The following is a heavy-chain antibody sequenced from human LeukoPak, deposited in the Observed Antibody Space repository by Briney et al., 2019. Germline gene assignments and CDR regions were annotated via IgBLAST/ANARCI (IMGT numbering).Heavy chain of an antibody. CDR1: GFTFSSYG. CDR3: AKAPLFDY. V-gene: IGHV3-30*02. J-gene: IGHJ4*02. Sequence: GGSLRLSCAASGFTFSSYGMHWVRQAPGKGLEWVAVIWYDGSNKYYADSVKGRFTISRDNSQNTLYLQMNSLRTEDTAVYYCAKAPLFDYWGQGTLVNVSP. CDR2: IWYDGSNK.